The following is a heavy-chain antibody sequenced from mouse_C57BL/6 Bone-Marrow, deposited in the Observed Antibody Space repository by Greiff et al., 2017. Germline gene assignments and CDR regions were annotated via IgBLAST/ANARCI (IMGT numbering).Heavy chain of an antibody. CDR3: VRGGLYFDY. V-gene: IGHV10-1*01. J-gene: IGHJ2*01. D-gene: IGHD1-1*02. Sequence: EVKLQESGGGLVQPKGSLKLSCAASGFSFNTYAMNWVRQAPGKGLEWVARIRSKSNNYATYYADSVKDRFTISRDDSESMLYLQMNNVKTEDTAMDYCVRGGLYFDYWGQGTTLTVSS. CDR2: IRSKSNNYAT. CDR1: GFSFNTYA.